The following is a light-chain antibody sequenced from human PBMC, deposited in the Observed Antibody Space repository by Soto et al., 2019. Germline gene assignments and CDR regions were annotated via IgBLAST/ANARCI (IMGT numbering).Light chain of an antibody. V-gene: IGLV1-40*01. J-gene: IGLJ3*02. CDR1: SSNIGAGYD. Sequence: QSVLTQSPSVSGAPGQRVTISCTGSSSNIGAGYDVHWYQQLPGTAPKLLIYGDNNRPSGVHDRFSGSKSGTSASLAITGLQAEDEADYYCQSYDSSLSDLVFGGGTLLTVL. CDR2: GDN. CDR3: QSYDSSLSDLV.